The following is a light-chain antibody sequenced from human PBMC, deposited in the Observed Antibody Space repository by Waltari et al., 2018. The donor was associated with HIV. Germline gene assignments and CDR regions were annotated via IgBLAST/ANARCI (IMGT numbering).Light chain of an antibody. J-gene: IGLJ2*01. CDR2: DVS. V-gene: IGLV2-14*03. CDR1: SSDVCGYDY. Sequence: QSALTQPASVSGSPGQSITISCTGTSSDVCGYDYVSWYQQHPGKAPKLMIFDVSNRPSGVSNRFSGSKSGNTASLTISGLQAEDEADYYCSSYTRSSALDVVFGGGTKLTVL. CDR3: SSYTRSSALDVV.